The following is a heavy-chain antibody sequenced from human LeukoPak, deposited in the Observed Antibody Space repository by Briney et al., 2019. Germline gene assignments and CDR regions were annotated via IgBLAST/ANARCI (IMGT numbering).Heavy chain of an antibody. V-gene: IGHV4-39*01. CDR3: ASPGIAAASFDY. CDR1: GDSISSYY. CDR2: IYYSGST. D-gene: IGHD6-13*01. Sequence: PSETLSLTCTVSGDSISSYYWGWIRQPPGKGLEWIGSIYYSGSTYYNPSLRSRVTISVDTSKNQFSLKLSSVTAADTAVYYCASPGIAAASFDYWGQGTLVTVSS. J-gene: IGHJ4*02.